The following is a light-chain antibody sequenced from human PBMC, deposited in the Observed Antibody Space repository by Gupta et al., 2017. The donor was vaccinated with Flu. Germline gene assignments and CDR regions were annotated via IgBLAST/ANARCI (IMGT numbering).Light chain of an antibody. Sequence: DIQLTQSPSFLSASVGDRVTITCRASQGISSYLAWYQQKPGKAPKLLIYAAATWQSGVPSRFSGSGYGTELTLTISSRQLEDFAAYYCQQHKSYPLSSFGQGTKVEIK. V-gene: IGKV1-9*01. CDR1: QGISSY. CDR2: AAA. CDR3: QQHKSYPLSS. J-gene: IGKJ2*03.